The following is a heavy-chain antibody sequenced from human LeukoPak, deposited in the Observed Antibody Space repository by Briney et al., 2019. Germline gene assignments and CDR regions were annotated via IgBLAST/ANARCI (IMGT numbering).Heavy chain of an antibody. CDR3: AGGYCSGGSCYSGFDY. V-gene: IGHV4-61*08. J-gene: IGHJ4*02. CDR2: MYYSGST. CDR1: GGSISSGGYS. Sequence: SETLSLTCAVSGGSISSGGYSWSWIRQPLGKGLEWIGYMYYSGSTNYNPSLKSRVTISVDTSKNQFSLKLSSVTAADTAVYYCAGGYCSGGSCYSGFDYWGQGTLVTVSS. D-gene: IGHD2-15*01.